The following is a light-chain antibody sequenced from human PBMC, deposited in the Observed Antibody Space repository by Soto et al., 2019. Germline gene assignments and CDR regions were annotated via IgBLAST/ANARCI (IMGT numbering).Light chain of an antibody. CDR2: GAS. V-gene: IGKV3-20*01. J-gene: IGKJ1*01. CDR1: QSVSSNY. CDR3: QQYGSSGRT. Sequence: EIVLTQSPGTLSLSPGERATLSCRTSQSVSSNYLAWYQQKPGQAPRLLIYGASSRATGIPDRFSGSGSRTDFTLTISRLEPEDFAVYYCQQYGSSGRTFGQGTKVEIK.